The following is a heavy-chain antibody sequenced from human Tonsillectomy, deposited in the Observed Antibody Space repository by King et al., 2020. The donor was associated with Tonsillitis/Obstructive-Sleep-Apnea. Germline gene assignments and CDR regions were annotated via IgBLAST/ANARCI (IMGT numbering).Heavy chain of an antibody. CDR1: GFTFSSYA. V-gene: IGHV3-30*04. D-gene: IGHD6-19*01. CDR2: ISYDGSNK. J-gene: IGHJ4*02. Sequence: HVQLVESGGGVVQPGRSLRLSCAASGFTFSSYAMHWVRQAPGNGLEWVAVISYDGSNKYYADSVKGRFTISRDNSKNTLYLQMNSLRGEDTALYYCARGPEQWLESWGQGTLVTVSS. CDR3: ARGPEQWLES.